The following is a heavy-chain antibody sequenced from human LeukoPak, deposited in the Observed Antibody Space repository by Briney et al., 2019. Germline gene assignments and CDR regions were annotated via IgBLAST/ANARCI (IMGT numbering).Heavy chain of an antibody. CDR1: GFTFSSYE. J-gene: IGHJ4*02. D-gene: IGHD3-22*01. CDR2: ISSSGTSI. V-gene: IGHV3-48*03. Sequence: PGGSLRLSCAASGFTFSSYEMNWVRQAPGKGLECVSYISSSGTSIYYADSVKGRFTISRDNDKNSLYLQMNSLRAEETAVYYCARDRKNSSGYYVYFDYWGQGTLVTVSS. CDR3: ARDRKNSSGYYVYFDY.